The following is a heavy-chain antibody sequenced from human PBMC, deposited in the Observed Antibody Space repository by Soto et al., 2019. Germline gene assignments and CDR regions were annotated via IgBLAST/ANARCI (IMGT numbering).Heavy chain of an antibody. CDR1: GFTFSSYA. V-gene: IGHV3-23*01. CDR2: ISGSGGST. D-gene: IGHD3-10*01. Sequence: GGSLRLSCAASGFTFSSYAMSWVRQAPGKGLEWVSAISGSGGSTYYADSVKGRFTISRDNSKNTLYLQMNSLRAEDTAVYYCAKDFLITMVRGVIIFDCWGQGTLVTVSS. J-gene: IGHJ4*02. CDR3: AKDFLITMVRGVIIFDC.